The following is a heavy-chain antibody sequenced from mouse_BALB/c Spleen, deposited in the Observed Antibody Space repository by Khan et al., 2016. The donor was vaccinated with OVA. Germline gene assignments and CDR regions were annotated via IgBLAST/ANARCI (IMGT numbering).Heavy chain of an antibody. CDR3: ARSATLSNSWFAY. J-gene: IGHJ3*01. D-gene: IGHD1-2*01. CDR1: GYTFTDYA. CDR2: ISNYNGNT. Sequence: QVQLQQSGPELVRPGVSVKISCKGSGYTFTDYAMHWVKQSHAKSLEWIGVISNYNGNTNYNQKFKGKATMTVDKSSRTAYMELARLTSEDSAIYYCARSATLSNSWFAYWGQGTLVTVSA. V-gene: IGHV1S137*01.